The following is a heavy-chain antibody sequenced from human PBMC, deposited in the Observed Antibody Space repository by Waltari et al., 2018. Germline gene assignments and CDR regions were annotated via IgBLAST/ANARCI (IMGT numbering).Heavy chain of an antibody. J-gene: IGHJ3*01. CDR1: GVTSTNA. CDR2: IVPIFGTP. CDR3: ARDYYDSSGWL. Sequence: QVQVLQSGTEVKRPGSSVKVSCTASGVTSTNAFTWVRQVPGQGLVYVGGIVPIFGTPNYAQRLRGRVTITADGSTSTLELASLTSEDTAIYYCARDYYDSSGWLWGQGTMVTVSS. V-gene: IGHV1-69*12. D-gene: IGHD3-22*01.